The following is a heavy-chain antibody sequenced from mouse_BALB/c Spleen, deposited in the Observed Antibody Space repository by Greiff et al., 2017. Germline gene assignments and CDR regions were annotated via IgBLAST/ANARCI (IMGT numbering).Heavy chain of an antibody. CDR3: ARDKESFAY. CDR1: GFTFTDYY. CDR2: IRNKANGYTT. Sequence: EVKLMESGGGLVQPGGSLRLSCATSGFTFTDYYMSWVRQPPGKALEWLGFIRNKANGYTTEYSASVKGRFTISRDNSQSILYLQMNTLRAEDSATYYCARDKESFAYWGQGTLVTVSA. V-gene: IGHV7-3*02. J-gene: IGHJ3*01.